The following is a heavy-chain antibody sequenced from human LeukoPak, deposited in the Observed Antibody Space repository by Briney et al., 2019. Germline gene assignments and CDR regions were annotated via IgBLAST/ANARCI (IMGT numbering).Heavy chain of an antibody. J-gene: IGHJ3*02. Sequence: GGSLRLSCAASGFTFSAYGMNWVRQAPGKGLEWVSYIGSSGSTVYYADSVKGRFTISRDNAKNSLYMQMESLRDEDTAIYYCARDTLEYSNSPDALDIWGQGTMVTVSS. CDR2: IGSSGSTV. CDR3: ARDTLEYSNSPDALDI. CDR1: GFTFSAYG. V-gene: IGHV3-48*03. D-gene: IGHD4-23*01.